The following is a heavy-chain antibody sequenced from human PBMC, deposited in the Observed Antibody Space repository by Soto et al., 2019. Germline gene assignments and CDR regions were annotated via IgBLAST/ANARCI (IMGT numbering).Heavy chain of an antibody. V-gene: IGHV1-3*01. D-gene: IGHD2-21*01. Sequence: QVHVVQSGTEVKEPGASVKVSCSVSGYTYTSYAIHWVRQAPGEGLEWMGWVNSGIGNTKFSQRFEGRLTISRDTLELSSLTSEDTAVYYWATSGGDYFPFDYWGQGTLVTVSS. CDR2: VNSGIGNT. J-gene: IGHJ4*02. CDR1: GYTYTSYA. CDR3: ATSGGDYFPFDY.